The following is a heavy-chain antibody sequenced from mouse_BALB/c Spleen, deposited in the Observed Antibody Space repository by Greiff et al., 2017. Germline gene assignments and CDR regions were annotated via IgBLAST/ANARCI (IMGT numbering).Heavy chain of an antibody. CDR3: ARELDGGFAY. J-gene: IGHJ3*01. D-gene: IGHD1-1*02. CDR1: GFTFTDYY. Sequence: EVKVVESGGGWVQPGGSLRLSCATSGFTFTDYYLSWVRQPPGKALEWLGFIRNKANGYTTEYSAPVKGRFTISRDNSQSILYLQMNTLRAEDSATYYCARELDGGFAYWGQGTLVTVSA. V-gene: IGHV7-3*02. CDR2: IRNKANGYTT.